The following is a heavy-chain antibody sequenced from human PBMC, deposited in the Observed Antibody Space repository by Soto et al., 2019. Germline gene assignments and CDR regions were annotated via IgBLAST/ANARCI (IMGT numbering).Heavy chain of an antibody. CDR2: INPNNGKT. D-gene: IGHD3-16*01. CDR3: AKDFGGLYNWFDP. J-gene: IGHJ5*02. CDR1: GYIFTTYD. Sequence: QVQLVQSGAEVKKPGASVKVSCKTSGYIFTTYDINWVRQAAEQGLEWVGRINPNNGKTDYAENLQGRLTMTRDASISTVYMELSSLTSDDTAVYYCAKDFGGLYNWFDPWGQGTLVIVSS. V-gene: IGHV1-8*01.